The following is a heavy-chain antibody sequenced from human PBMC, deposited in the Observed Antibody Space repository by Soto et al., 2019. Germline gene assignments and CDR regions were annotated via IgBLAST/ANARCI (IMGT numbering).Heavy chain of an antibody. CDR2: IYYSGST. J-gene: IGHJ6*02. CDR3: ARDSLAAAGDYGMDV. D-gene: IGHD6-13*01. CDR1: GGSISSYY. V-gene: IGHV4-59*01. Sequence: SETLSLTCTVSGGSISSYYWSWIRQPPGKGLEWIGYIYYSGSTNYNPSLKSRVTISVDTSKNQFSLKLSSATAADTAVYYCARDSLAAAGDYGMDVWGQGTTVTVSS.